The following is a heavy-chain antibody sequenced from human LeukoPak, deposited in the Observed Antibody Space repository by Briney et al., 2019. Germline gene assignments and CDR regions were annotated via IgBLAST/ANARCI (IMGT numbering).Heavy chain of an antibody. CDR1: GFTFSSYS. CDR3: ARALTYYDILTGYYLDY. J-gene: IGHJ4*02. D-gene: IGHD3-9*01. V-gene: IGHV3-21*01. Sequence: GGSLRLSCAASGFTFSSYSMNWVRQAPGKGLEWVSSINSSSSYIYYADSVKGRFTISRDNAKNSLYLQMNSLRAEDTAVYYCARALTYYDILTGYYLDYWGQGTLVTVSS. CDR2: INSSSSYI.